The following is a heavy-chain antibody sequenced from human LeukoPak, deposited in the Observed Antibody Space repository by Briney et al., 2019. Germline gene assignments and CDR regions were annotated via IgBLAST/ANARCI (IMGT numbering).Heavy chain of an antibody. Sequence: SEALSLTCAVYGGSFSGYYWSWIRQPPGKGLEWIGEINHSGSTNYNPSLKSRVTISVDTSKNQFSLKLSSVTAADTAVYYCARPVSRYYYYYMDVWGKGTTVTVSS. CDR3: ARPVSRYYYYYMDV. V-gene: IGHV4-34*01. J-gene: IGHJ6*03. CDR2: INHSGST. D-gene: IGHD5/OR15-5a*01. CDR1: GGSFSGYY.